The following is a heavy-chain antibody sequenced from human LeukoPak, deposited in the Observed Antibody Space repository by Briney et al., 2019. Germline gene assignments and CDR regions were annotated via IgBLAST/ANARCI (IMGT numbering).Heavy chain of an antibody. D-gene: IGHD4-11*01. CDR1: GGTFSSYA. CDR3: ARVTTVTTYDAFDI. Sequence: ASVKVSCKASGGTFSSYAISWVRQAPGQGLEWMGGIIPIFGTASYAQKFQGRVTITTDESTSTAYMELSSLRSEDTAVYYCARVTTVTTYDAFDIWGQGTMVTVSS. V-gene: IGHV1-69*05. CDR2: IIPIFGTA. J-gene: IGHJ3*02.